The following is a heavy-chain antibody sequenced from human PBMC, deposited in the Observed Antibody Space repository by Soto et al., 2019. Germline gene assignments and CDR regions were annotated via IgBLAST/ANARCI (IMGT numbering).Heavy chain of an antibody. Sequence: EVHLLESGGGLVQPGGSLRLSCAASGFTFSSYAMSWVRQAPGQGLEWVSAISGSGGSTYYADSVKGRFTISRDNSKNALDLQMTSLRAEDTAVYYCAKDHDASGHWGQGTLVTVSS. CDR2: ISGSGGST. J-gene: IGHJ4*02. D-gene: IGHD3-10*01. CDR3: AKDHDASGH. V-gene: IGHV3-23*01. CDR1: GFTFSSYA.